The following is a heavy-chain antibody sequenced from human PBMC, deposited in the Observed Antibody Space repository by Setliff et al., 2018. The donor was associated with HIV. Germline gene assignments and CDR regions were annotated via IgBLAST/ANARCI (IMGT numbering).Heavy chain of an antibody. D-gene: IGHD3-22*01. CDR1: GYTFTGYY. CDR3: ARDGYYDSSGYSAFDI. Sequence: ASVKVSCKASGYTFTGYYMHWVRQAPGQGFEWMGWINPNSGGTNYAQKFQGRVTMTRDTSISTAYMELSRLRSDDTAVYYCARDGYYDSSGYSAFDIWGQGTMVTVSS. V-gene: IGHV1-2*02. CDR2: INPNSGGT. J-gene: IGHJ3*02.